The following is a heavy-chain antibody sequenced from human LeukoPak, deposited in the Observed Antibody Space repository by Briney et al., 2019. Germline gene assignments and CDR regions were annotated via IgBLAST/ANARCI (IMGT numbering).Heavy chain of an antibody. Sequence: QAGGSLRLSCAASGFTFSNDWMSWVRQAPGKGLEWVAIIRKDGNEKFYVDSVRGRFTTSRDNAKNSLYLQMNSLRAEDTAVYYCAREYSSSSGDYYYGMDVWGQGTTDTVSS. V-gene: IGHV3-7*01. D-gene: IGHD6-6*01. CDR1: GFTFSNDW. CDR3: AREYSSSSGDYYYGMDV. CDR2: IRKDGNEK. J-gene: IGHJ6*02.